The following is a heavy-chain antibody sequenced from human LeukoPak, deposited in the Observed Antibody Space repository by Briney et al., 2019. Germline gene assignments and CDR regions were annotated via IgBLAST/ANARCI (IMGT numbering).Heavy chain of an antibody. CDR2: ITPFNGNT. V-gene: IGHV1-45*02. Sequence: SVMVSCKASGYTFTYRYLHWVRQAPGQALEWMGWITPFNGNTNYAQKFQDRVTITRDRSMSTAYMELSSLRSEDTAMYYCARSALMRGDSHFDYWGQGTLVTVSS. J-gene: IGHJ4*02. D-gene: IGHD2-15*01. CDR1: GYTFTYRY. CDR3: ARSALMRGDSHFDY.